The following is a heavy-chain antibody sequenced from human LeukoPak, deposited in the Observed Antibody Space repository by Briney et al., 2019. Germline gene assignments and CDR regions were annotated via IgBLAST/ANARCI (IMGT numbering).Heavy chain of an antibody. CDR3: ASGANYYGSGSPSNWFDP. Sequence: PSETLSLTCAVYGGSFSGYYWSWIRQPPGKGLEWIGEINHSGSTNYNPSLKSRVTMSVDTSKNQFSLKLSSVTAADTAVYYCASGANYYGSGSPSNWFDPWGQGTLVTVSS. D-gene: IGHD3-10*01. J-gene: IGHJ5*02. V-gene: IGHV4-34*01. CDR1: GGSFSGYY. CDR2: INHSGST.